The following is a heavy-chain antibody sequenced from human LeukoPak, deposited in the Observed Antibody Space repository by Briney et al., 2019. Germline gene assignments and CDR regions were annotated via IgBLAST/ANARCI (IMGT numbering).Heavy chain of an antibody. V-gene: IGHV1-18*01. CDR2: ISAYNGNT. J-gene: IGHJ4*02. Sequence: ASVKVSCKASGYTFTSYGISWVRQAPGQGLEWVGWISAYNGNTNYAQKLQGRVTMTTDTSTSTAYMELRSLRSDDAAVYYCARTYCSSTSCYFYFDYWGQGTLVTVSS. CDR3: ARTYCSSTSCYFYFDY. CDR1: GYTFTSYG. D-gene: IGHD2-2*01.